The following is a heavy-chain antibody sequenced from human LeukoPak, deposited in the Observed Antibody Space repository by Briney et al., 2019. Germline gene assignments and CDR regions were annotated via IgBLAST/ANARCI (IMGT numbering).Heavy chain of an antibody. Sequence: PGGSLRLSCAASGFTFSNYAMSWVRQAPGEGLEWVSAISGSGGSTYYADSVKGHFTISRDNSKNTLYLQMDSLRAEDTAIYYCAKGSGSGSLDYWGQGTLVTVSS. J-gene: IGHJ4*02. CDR2: ISGSGGST. CDR1: GFTFSNYA. CDR3: AKGSGSGSLDY. D-gene: IGHD3-10*01. V-gene: IGHV3-23*01.